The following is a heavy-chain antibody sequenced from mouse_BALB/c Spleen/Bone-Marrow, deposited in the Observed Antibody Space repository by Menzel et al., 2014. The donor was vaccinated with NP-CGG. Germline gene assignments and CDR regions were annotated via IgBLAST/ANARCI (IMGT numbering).Heavy chain of an antibody. Sequence: EVQLQQSGAELVKPGASVKLSCTASDFTFKDTYMHWVNQRPEQGLEWIGRIDPATGNTKYDPKFQGKATIAADTSSNTAYLQSSSLTSEDTADYDCARDQILRSRGLDYWGQGTTLTVSS. J-gene: IGHJ2*01. CDR1: DFTFKDTY. CDR3: ARDQILRSRGLDY. V-gene: IGHV14-3*02. CDR2: IDPATGNT. D-gene: IGHD1-1*01.